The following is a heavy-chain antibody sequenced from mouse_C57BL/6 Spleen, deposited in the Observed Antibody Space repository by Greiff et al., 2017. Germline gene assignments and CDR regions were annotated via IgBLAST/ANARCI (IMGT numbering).Heavy chain of an antibody. V-gene: IGHV1-50*01. D-gene: IGHD1-1*01. Sequence: QVQLQQPGAELVKPGASVKLSCKASGYTFTSYCMQWVKQRPGQGLEWIGEFDPSDSYTNYNQKFQGKATLTVDTSSSTAYMQLSSLTSEDSAVYYCARSPGTVVTEGYFGVWGTGTTGTVA. J-gene: IGHJ1*03. CDR3: ARSPGTVVTEGYFGV. CDR1: GYTFTSYC. CDR2: FDPSDSYT.